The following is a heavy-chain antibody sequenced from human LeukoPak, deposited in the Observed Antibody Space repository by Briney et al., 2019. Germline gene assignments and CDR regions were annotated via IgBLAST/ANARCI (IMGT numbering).Heavy chain of an antibody. D-gene: IGHD5-12*01. CDR3: AKDQNMVATAPFDC. CDR2: IYSSGST. J-gene: IGHJ4*02. CDR1: GFTVSSNY. V-gene: IGHV3-53*01. Sequence: GGSRRLSCAASGFTVSSNYMSWVRQAPGKGLEWVSVIYSSGSTYYADSVKGRFTISRDNSKNTLYLQMNSLRAEDTAIYYCAKDQNMVATAPFDCWGQGTLVTVSS.